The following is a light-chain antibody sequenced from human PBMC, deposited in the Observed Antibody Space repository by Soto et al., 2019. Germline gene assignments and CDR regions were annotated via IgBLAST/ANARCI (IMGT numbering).Light chain of an antibody. CDR1: NIGSKS. J-gene: IGLJ1*01. CDR3: QVWDSSSDHPRV. Sequence: SYELTQPPSVSVAPGKTARITCGGNNIGSKSVHWYQQKPGQAPVLVIYYDSDRPSGIPERFSGSNSGNTATLTISRVEAGDEAEYYCQVWDSSSDHPRVFGTGTKLTVL. CDR2: YDS. V-gene: IGLV3-21*04.